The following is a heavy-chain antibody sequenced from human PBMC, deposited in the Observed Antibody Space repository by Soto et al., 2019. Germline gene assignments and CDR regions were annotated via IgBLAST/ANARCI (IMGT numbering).Heavy chain of an antibody. CDR2: INDDGSRT. V-gene: IGHV3-74*01. CDR3: VRDHHDYDFWSGNPRGYFDL. D-gene: IGHD3-3*01. Sequence: GGSLRLSCADSGFTLSNFWMHWVRQVPWKGLVWVSRINDDGSRTKYADSVEGRLTISRDTAKNTLYLQMDSLRVEDTAVYYCVRDHHDYDFWSGNPRGYFDLWGRGTLVTVSS. J-gene: IGHJ2*01. CDR1: GFTLSNFW.